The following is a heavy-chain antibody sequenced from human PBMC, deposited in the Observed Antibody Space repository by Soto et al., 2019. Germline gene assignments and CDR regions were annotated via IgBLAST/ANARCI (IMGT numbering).Heavy chain of an antibody. V-gene: IGHV1-18*01. Sequence: ASVKVSCKASGYTFTGYGISWVRQAPGQGLEWMGWISAYNGNTNYAQKLQGRVTMTTDTSTSTAYMELRSLRSDDTAVYYCARVDNYYDSSGYSENWFDPWGQGTLVTVSS. CDR3: ARVDNYYDSSGYSENWFDP. CDR1: GYTFTGYG. J-gene: IGHJ5*02. CDR2: ISAYNGNT. D-gene: IGHD3-22*01.